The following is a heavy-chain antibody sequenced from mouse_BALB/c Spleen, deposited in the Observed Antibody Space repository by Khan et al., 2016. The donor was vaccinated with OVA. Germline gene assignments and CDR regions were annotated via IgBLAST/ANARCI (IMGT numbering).Heavy chain of an antibody. J-gene: IGHJ3*01. CDR3: ARATYRYAFAY. CDR1: GDSITSGY. CDR2: MIYSGNT. Sequence: EVQLQESGPSLVKPSQTLSLTCSVTGDSITSGYWSWIRKFPGNKLEYMGYMIYSGNTYYNPSLKSRISITRHTSTNQYYLQLNSVTTEDTATYYCARATYRYAFAYWGQGTLVTVSA. D-gene: IGHD2-14*01. V-gene: IGHV3-8*02.